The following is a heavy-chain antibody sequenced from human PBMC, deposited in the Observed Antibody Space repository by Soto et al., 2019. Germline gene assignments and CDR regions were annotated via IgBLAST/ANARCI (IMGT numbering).Heavy chain of an antibody. D-gene: IGHD2-15*01. CDR2: ISDSGDSA. V-gene: IGHV3-23*01. J-gene: IGHJ3*01. Sequence: GGSLRLSCAASGFTFSIYGMSWVRQDPGKGLERVSTISDSGDSAYYADSVKGRFTISRDNSKNTLYLQMNSLRAEDTAVYYCARPYGGKIGDAPDLWGQGTMVTVSS. CDR3: ARPYGGKIGDAPDL. CDR1: GFTFSIYG.